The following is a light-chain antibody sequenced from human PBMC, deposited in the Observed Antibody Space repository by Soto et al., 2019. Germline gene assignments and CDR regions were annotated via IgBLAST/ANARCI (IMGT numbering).Light chain of an antibody. Sequence: DLVMTQSPLSLPVTPGEPASISCRSSQSLLQTNGYNYLDWYLQKPGQSPQLLIYLGSNRASGVPDRFSGSGSGTDFTLKISRVEAEDFGVYYCMQALQTPWAFGQGTKVEIK. V-gene: IGKV2-28*01. CDR2: LGS. CDR1: QSLLQTNGYNY. CDR3: MQALQTPWA. J-gene: IGKJ1*01.